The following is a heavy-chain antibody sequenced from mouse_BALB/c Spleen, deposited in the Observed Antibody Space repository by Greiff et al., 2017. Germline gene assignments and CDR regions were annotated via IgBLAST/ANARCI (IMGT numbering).Heavy chain of an antibody. V-gene: IGHV2-9*02. J-gene: IGHJ3*01. CDR1: GFSLTSYG. Sequence: VQLQESGPGLVAPSQSLSIPCTVSGFSLTSYGVHWVRQPPGKGLEWLGVIWAGGSTNYNSALMSRLSISQDNSKSQVFLKMNSLQTDDTAMYYCARESEIYDGYSWFAYWGQGTLVTVSA. D-gene: IGHD2-3*01. CDR2: IWAGGST. CDR3: ARESEIYDGYSWFAY.